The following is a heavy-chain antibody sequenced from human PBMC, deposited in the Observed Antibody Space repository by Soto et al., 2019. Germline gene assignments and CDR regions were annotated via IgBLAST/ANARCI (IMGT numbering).Heavy chain of an antibody. CDR3: ARVIGGSSEEWFDP. V-gene: IGHV4-59*01. D-gene: IGHD6-13*01. Sequence: SETLSLTCTVSGGSISSYYWSWIRQPPGKGLEWIGYIYYSGSTNYNPSLKSRVTISVDTSKNQFSLKLSSVTAADTAVYYCARVIGGSSEEWFDPWGQGTLVTVSS. CDR1: GGSISSYY. CDR2: IYYSGST. J-gene: IGHJ5*02.